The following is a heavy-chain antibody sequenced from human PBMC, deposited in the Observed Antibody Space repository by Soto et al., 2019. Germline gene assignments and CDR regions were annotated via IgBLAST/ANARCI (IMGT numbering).Heavy chain of an antibody. J-gene: IGHJ4*02. CDR2: ISGSGGST. CDR1: GFTISSYA. V-gene: IGHV3-23*01. D-gene: IGHD6-6*01. CDR3: AKVVIPYSSSPPIGLDY. Sequence: GSLRVSCAAAGFTISSYAMSWVSQAPGKGLEWVSAISGSGGSTYYADSVKGRFTISRDNSKNTLYLQMNSLRAEDTAVYYCAKVVIPYSSSPPIGLDYWGQGTLVTVSS.